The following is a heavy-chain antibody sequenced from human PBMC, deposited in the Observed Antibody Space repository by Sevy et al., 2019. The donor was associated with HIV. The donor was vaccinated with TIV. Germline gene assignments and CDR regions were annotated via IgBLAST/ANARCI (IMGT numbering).Heavy chain of an antibody. CDR1: GFTFSRYA. Sequence: GGSLRLSCAASGFTFSRYAMSWVRQAPGKGPEWVSAISGSGGSTYYADSVKGRCTISRDNSKNTLYLQMNSLRAEDTAVYYCAKDPVAYCGGDCLYYMDVWGKGTTVTVSS. CDR2: ISGSGGST. J-gene: IGHJ6*03. V-gene: IGHV3-23*01. CDR3: AKDPVAYCGGDCLYYMDV. D-gene: IGHD2-21*02.